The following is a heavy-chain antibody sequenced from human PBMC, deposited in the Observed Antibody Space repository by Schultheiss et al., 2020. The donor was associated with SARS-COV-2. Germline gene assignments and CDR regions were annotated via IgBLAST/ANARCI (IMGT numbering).Heavy chain of an antibody. V-gene: IGHV4-34*12. D-gene: IGHD5-24*01. CDR3: ARERGQRGAFDI. Sequence: SETLSLTCAVYGGSFSGYYWSWIRQPPGKGLEWIGEVIHSGSTKYNPSLKSRVTISVDTSKNQFSLKLSSVTAADTAVYYCARERGQRGAFDIWGQGTMVTVSS. CDR2: VIHSGST. CDR1: GGSFSGYY. J-gene: IGHJ3*02.